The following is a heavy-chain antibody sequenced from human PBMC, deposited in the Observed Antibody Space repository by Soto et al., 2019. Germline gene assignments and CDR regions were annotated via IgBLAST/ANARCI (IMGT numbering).Heavy chain of an antibody. J-gene: IGHJ4*02. D-gene: IGHD5-18*01. CDR1: GFTFRTYA. Sequence: QVQLVESGGGVVQPGRSLKLSCAASGFTFRTYAMHWVRQAPGKGLEWVAVISYDGSNTYYADSVKGRFTISRDSSQKPLYLKMNSLRTEDSAVYYCARDSETNGYSYDYFDYWGQGTLVTVSS. CDR3: ARDSETNGYSYDYFDY. CDR2: ISYDGSNT. V-gene: IGHV3-30*04.